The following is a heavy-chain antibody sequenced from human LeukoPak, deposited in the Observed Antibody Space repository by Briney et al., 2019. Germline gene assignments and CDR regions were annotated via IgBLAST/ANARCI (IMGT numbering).Heavy chain of an antibody. Sequence: PGGSLRLSCAASGFTFSSYAMSWVRQAPGKGLEWVSAISGSGGSTYYADSVRGRFTISRDNSKNTLYLQMNSLRAEDTAVYYCAKDTWSAVTTPAYWGQGTLVTVSS. CDR2: ISGSGGST. J-gene: IGHJ4*02. V-gene: IGHV3-23*01. CDR1: GFTFSSYA. CDR3: AKDTWSAVTTPAY. D-gene: IGHD4-17*01.